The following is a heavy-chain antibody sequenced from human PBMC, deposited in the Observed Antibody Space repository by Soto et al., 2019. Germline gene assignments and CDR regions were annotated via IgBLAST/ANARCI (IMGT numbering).Heavy chain of an antibody. CDR1: GFTFSTYS. V-gene: IGHV3-21*01. CDR2: ISSSSSYI. J-gene: IGHJ6*02. CDR3: ARYDSSGYYWPYYYYGMDV. D-gene: IGHD3-22*01. Sequence: EVQLVESGGGLVKPGGSLRLSCAASGFTFSTYSMNWVRQAPGKGLEWVSSISSSSSYIYYADSVKGRFTISRDNAMNPLXXQMNSLRAEDTAVYYCARYDSSGYYWPYYYYGMDVWGQGTTVTVSS.